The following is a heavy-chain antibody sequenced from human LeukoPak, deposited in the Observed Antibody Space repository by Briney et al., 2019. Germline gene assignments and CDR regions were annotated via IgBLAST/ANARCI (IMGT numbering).Heavy chain of an antibody. V-gene: IGHV1-2*02. CDR3: ARGQLAARLWYFQH. D-gene: IGHD6-6*01. CDR1: GYTFTGYY. CDR2: INPNSGGT. J-gene: IGHJ1*01. Sequence: ASVKVSCKASGYTFTGYYMHWVRQAPGQGLEWMGWINPNSGGTNYAQKFQGRVTMTRDTSISTAYMELSRLRSDDTAVYYCARGQLAARLWYFQHWGQGTLVTVSS.